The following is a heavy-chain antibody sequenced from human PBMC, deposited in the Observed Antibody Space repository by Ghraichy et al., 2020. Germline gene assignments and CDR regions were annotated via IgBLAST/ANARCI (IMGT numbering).Heavy chain of an antibody. V-gene: IGHV3-43*01. J-gene: IGHJ4*02. CDR3: AKGPLSGSYAFVDY. Sequence: GGSLRLSCAASGFTFDDYTMHWVRQAPGKGLEWVSLISWDGGSTYYADSVKGRFTISRDNSKNSLYLQMNSLRTEDTALYYCAKGPLSGSYAFVDYWGQGTLVTVSS. CDR2: ISWDGGST. D-gene: IGHD1-26*01. CDR1: GFTFDDYT.